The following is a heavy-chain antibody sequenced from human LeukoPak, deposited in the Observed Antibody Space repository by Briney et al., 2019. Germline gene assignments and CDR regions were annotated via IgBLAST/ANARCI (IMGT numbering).Heavy chain of an antibody. CDR3: ARRGISSSLTPALDY. Sequence: SETLSLTCTVSGGSISSSSYYWNWIRQPPGKGLEGIGYIYYTGNTNYNPSLKSRVTISVDTSKNQFSLKLSSVTAADTAVYYCARRGISSSLTPALDYWGQGTLVTVSS. CDR2: IYYTGNT. V-gene: IGHV4-61*05. J-gene: IGHJ4*02. CDR1: GGSISSSSYY. D-gene: IGHD6-6*01.